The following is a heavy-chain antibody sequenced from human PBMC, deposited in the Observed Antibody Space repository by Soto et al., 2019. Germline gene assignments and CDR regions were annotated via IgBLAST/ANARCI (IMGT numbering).Heavy chain of an antibody. D-gene: IGHD2-2*01. CDR3: ARVSAAHSMDV. J-gene: IGHJ6*02. V-gene: IGHV3-48*03. CDR1: GFTFISYE. Sequence: EVQLVESGGGLVQPGGSLRLSCAASGFTFISYEMNWVRQAPGKGLERVSYITGGGTTIYYADSVKGRFTVSRDNAKNLLYMQMNSLRAEDTAVYYCARVSAAHSMDVCGQGTTVTVSS. CDR2: ITGGGTTI.